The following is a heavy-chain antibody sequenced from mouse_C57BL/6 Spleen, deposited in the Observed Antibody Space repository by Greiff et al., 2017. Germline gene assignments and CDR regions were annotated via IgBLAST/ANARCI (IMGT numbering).Heavy chain of an antibody. CDR3: ARAYYYGSSYFDY. J-gene: IGHJ2*01. D-gene: IGHD1-1*01. Sequence: EVMLVESGGGLVKPGGSLKLSCAASGFSFSDYGMHWVRQAPEKGLEWVAYISSSSSTIYYADTVKGRFTISRDNAQDTLFLQLTSLRSEDTAMYYCARAYYYGSSYFDYWGQGTTLTVSS. CDR2: ISSSSSTI. V-gene: IGHV5-17*01. CDR1: GFSFSDYG.